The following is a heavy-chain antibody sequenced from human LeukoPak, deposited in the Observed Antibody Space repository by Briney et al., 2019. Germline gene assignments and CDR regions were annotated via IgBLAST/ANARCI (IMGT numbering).Heavy chain of an antibody. Sequence: SETLSLTCAVSGGSISSSSYYWGWIRQPPGKGLEWIGNIYYSGSTYYNPSLKSRVTISVDTSKNQFSLKLSSVTAADTAVYYCASAMATVTGTVLDYWGQGTLVTVSS. D-gene: IGHD5-24*01. CDR1: GGSISSSSYY. V-gene: IGHV4-39*01. CDR2: IYYSGST. CDR3: ASAMATVTGTVLDY. J-gene: IGHJ4*02.